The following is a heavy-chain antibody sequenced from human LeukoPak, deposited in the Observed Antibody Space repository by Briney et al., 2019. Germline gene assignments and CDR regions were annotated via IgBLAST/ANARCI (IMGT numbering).Heavy chain of an antibody. D-gene: IGHD3-10*01. J-gene: IGHJ6*04. CDR2: IYSGGST. CDR1: GFTVSSNY. Sequence: GGSLRLSCAASGFTVSSNYMSWVRQAPGKGLEWVSVIYSGGSTYYADSVKGRLTISRDNSKNTLYLQMNSLRAEDTAVYYCARDMGSFGMDVWGKGTTVTVSS. V-gene: IGHV3-53*01. CDR3: ARDMGSFGMDV.